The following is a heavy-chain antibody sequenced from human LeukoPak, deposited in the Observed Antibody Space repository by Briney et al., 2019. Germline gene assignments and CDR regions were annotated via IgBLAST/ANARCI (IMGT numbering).Heavy chain of an antibody. D-gene: IGHD5-18*01. CDR3: ARADTADYYYYYMDV. J-gene: IGHJ6*03. CDR1: GGSISSGSYY. V-gene: IGHV4-61*02. Sequence: SQTLSLTCTVSGGSISSGSYYWSWIQQPAGKGLEWIGRIYTSGSTNYNPSLKSRVTISVDTSKNQFSLKLSSVTAADTAVYYCARADTADYYYYYMDVWGKGTTVTVSS. CDR2: IYTSGST.